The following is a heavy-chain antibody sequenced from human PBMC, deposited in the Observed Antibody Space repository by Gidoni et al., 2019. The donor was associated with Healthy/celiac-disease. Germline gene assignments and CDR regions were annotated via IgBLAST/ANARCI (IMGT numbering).Heavy chain of an antibody. V-gene: IGHV3-21*01. CDR2: ISSSSSYI. CDR1: GFTFSSYS. J-gene: IGHJ3*02. D-gene: IGHD3-3*01. CDR3: ARDFRTGGVYVAFDI. Sequence: EVQLVESGGGLVKPGGSLRLSCAASGFTFSSYSMNWVRQAPGKGRGGGSSISSSSSYIYYADSVKGRFTISRDNAKNSLYLQMNSLRAEDTAVYYCARDFRTGGVYVAFDIWGQGTMVTVSS.